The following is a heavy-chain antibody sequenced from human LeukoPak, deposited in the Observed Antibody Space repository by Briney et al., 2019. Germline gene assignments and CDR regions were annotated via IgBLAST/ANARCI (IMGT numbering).Heavy chain of an antibody. CDR2: ISDTGGST. J-gene: IGHJ4*02. CDR1: GFTFTTYA. D-gene: IGHD3-22*01. CDR3: AKAERSSGYYPPFDY. Sequence: GGSLRLSCAASGFTFTTYAMSWVRQAPGKGLEWVSTISDTGGSTYYADSVKGRFSISRDNSKSTLYLQMNSLRAEDTAIYYCAKAERSSGYYPPFDYWGQGTLVTVSS. V-gene: IGHV3-23*01.